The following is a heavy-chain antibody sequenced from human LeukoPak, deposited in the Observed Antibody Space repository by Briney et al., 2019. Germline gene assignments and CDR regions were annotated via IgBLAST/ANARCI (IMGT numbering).Heavy chain of an antibody. CDR1: GGTFSSYA. V-gene: IGHV1-69*04. J-gene: IGHJ4*02. CDR2: IIPIFGIA. Sequence: ASVKVSCKASGGTFSSYAISWVRQAPGQGLEWMGRIIPIFGIANYAQKFQDRVTITADKSTSTAYMELSSLRSEDTAVYYCARDLSGDGYPGYWGQGTLVTVSS. CDR3: ARDLSGDGYPGY. D-gene: IGHD5-24*01.